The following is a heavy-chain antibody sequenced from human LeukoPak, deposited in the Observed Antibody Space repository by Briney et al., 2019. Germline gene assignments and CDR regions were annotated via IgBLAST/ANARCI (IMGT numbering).Heavy chain of an antibody. CDR3: AQDRLNAVLGVNDY. J-gene: IGHJ4*02. D-gene: IGHD3-10*01. CDR1: GFTFNNYA. CDR2: ISGNGGST. V-gene: IGHV3-23*01. Sequence: GGSLRLSCAASGFTFNNYAKTWVRQAPGEGLEWVSGISGNGGSTYYADSVKGRFTISRDNSKNTLFLQMNSLRAALTAIYYSAQDRLNAVLGVNDYWGQGTRVTVSS.